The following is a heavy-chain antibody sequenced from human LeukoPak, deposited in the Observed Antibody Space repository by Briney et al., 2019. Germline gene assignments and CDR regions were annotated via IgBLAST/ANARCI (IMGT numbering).Heavy chain of an antibody. CDR3: TRDSIGYYDILTGYPVFDY. V-gene: IGHV1-18*01. D-gene: IGHD3-9*01. CDR2: ISTYNGNT. CDR1: GGTFSSYA. Sequence: ASVKVSCKASGGTFSSYAISWVRQAPGQGLEWMGWISTYNGNTNYAQKLQGRVTMTTDTSTSTAYMELRSLRSDDTAVYYCTRDSIGYYDILTGYPVFDYWGQGTLVTVSP. J-gene: IGHJ4*02.